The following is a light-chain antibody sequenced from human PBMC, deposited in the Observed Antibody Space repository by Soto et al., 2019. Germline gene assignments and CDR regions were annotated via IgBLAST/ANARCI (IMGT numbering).Light chain of an antibody. CDR2: TST. V-gene: IGKV1-5*03. J-gene: IGKJ1*01. CDR1: QSISSW. CDR3: QQYNSYSRGT. Sequence: DIQMTQSPSTLSASVGDRVTITCRASQSISSWLAWYQQKPGKAPKLLIYTSTSLESGVPSRFSGSGSGTEFTLTISSLQPDDFATYYCQQYNSYSRGTFGQGTKMEIK.